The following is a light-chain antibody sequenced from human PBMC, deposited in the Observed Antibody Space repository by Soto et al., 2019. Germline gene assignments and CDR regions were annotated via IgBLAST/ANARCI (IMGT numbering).Light chain of an antibody. J-gene: IGKJ1*01. CDR2: AAA. V-gene: IGKV1-17*01. CDR1: QGIRND. CDR3: LQQNTYPWT. Sequence: DIQITQSPSTLSSSVLERVTITCRASQGIRNDLGWYQQKPGKGPKRLIYAAASLQTGVPSRFSGSGSGTEFTLTISSLQPEDFATYYCLQQNTYPWTFGQGTKVDNK.